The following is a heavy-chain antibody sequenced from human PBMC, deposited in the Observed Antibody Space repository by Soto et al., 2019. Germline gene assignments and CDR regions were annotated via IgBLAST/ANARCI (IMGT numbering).Heavy chain of an antibody. D-gene: IGHD6-13*01. CDR1: GGSISSYY. J-gene: IGHJ6*02. V-gene: IGHV4-59*01. Sequence: PSETLSLTCTVSGGSISSYYWSWIRQPPGKGLEWIGYIYYSGSTNYNPSLKSRVTISVDTSKNQFSLKLSSVTAADTAVYYCERHTGIAEAANEGQYYYYGMDVWGQAKTVNVS. CDR3: ERHTGIAEAANEGQYYYYGMDV. CDR2: IYYSGST.